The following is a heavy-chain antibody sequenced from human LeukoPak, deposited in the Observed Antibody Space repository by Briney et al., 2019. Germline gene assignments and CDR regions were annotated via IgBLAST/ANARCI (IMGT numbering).Heavy chain of an antibody. V-gene: IGHV4-61*08. CDR2: FYYSGST. Sequence: SQTLSLTCTVSGGSISSGGYYWSWIRQPPGKGLEWIGHFYYSGSTNFNPSLKSRVTISGDTSKNQFSLKVISVTAADTAVYYCARDLVKEKPSGGFYYYGMDVWGQGTTVTVSS. CDR1: GGSISSGGYY. J-gene: IGHJ6*02. D-gene: IGHD1-26*01. CDR3: ARDLVKEKPSGGFYYYGMDV.